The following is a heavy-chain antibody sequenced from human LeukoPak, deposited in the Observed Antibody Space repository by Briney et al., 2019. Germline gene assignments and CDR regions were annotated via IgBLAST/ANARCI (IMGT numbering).Heavy chain of an antibody. J-gene: IGHJ4*02. D-gene: IGHD5-18*01. CDR3: GRDLDCQYKALVFGY. CDR1: GFTFSSYA. V-gene: IGHV3-30-3*01. Sequence: PGRSLRLSCAASGFTFSSYAMHWVRQAPGKGLEWVAVISYDGSNKYYADSVKGRFTISRDNSKNTLYLQMNSLRAEDTAVYYWGRDLDCQYKALVFGYGGQGPLVTVS. CDR2: ISYDGSNK.